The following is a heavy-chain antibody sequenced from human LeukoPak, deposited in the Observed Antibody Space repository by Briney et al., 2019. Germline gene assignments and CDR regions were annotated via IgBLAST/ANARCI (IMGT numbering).Heavy chain of an antibody. D-gene: IGHD6-19*01. Sequence: GGSLRLSCAASGSTLSSYWMSWVRQAPGKGLEWVANIRQDGTEKYYVDSVKGRFTISRDNAKNSLYLQMNSLRAEDTAVYYCARDHARAVAGNDYWGLGTLVTVSS. CDR3: ARDHARAVAGNDY. V-gene: IGHV3-7*04. CDR2: IRQDGTEK. J-gene: IGHJ4*02. CDR1: GSTLSSYW.